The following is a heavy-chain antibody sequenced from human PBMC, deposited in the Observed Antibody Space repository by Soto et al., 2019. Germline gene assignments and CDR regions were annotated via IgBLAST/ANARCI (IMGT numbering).Heavy chain of an antibody. CDR3: ARVSGRSGYYSYYFDY. CDR2: IYYSGST. CDR1: GGSISSGGYY. D-gene: IGHD3-22*01. V-gene: IGHV4-31*03. J-gene: IGHJ4*02. Sequence: SETLSLTCTVSGGSISSGGYYWSWIRQHPGKGLEWIGYIYYSGSTYYNPSLKSRVTISVDTSKNQFSLRLSSVTAADTAVYYCARVSGRSGYYSYYFDYWGQGTLVTVSS.